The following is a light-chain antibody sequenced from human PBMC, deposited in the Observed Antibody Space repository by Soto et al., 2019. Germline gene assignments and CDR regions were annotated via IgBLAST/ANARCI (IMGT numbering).Light chain of an antibody. CDR2: GAS. V-gene: IGKV3-15*01. Sequence: EIVMTQSPATQSVSPGERATLSCRASQSVSSKLAWYQQKPGQAPRLLIYGASTRATGIPARFSGSGSGTEFTLTIGSLQSEDFAVYYCQQYGRPFGQGTKVEIK. CDR1: QSVSSK. CDR3: QQYGRP. J-gene: IGKJ1*01.